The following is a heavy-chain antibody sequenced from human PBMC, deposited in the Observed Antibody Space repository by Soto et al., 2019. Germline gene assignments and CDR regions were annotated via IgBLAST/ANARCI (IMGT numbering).Heavy chain of an antibody. J-gene: IGHJ4*02. CDR3: EIDNLYYASGRLNFKF. CDR2: VIPLLNIK. D-gene: IGHD3-10*01. Sequence: QVQLVQSGSEVKKPGSSVKVSCKASGGTFTSHTFNWVRQAPEQGLEWMGRVIPLLNIKNYAQIFKGRLTIAADISTMTSYMKLGSLTSGVSGVYFCEIDNLYYASGRLNFKFWGKGSMVTGPS. CDR1: GGTFTSHT. V-gene: IGHV1-69*02.